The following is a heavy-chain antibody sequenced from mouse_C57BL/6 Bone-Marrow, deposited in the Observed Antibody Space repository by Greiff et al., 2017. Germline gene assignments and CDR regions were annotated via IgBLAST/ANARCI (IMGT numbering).Heavy chain of an antibody. CDR1: GFTFSSYG. Sequence: EVKVVESGGDLVKPGGSLKLSCAASGFTFSSYGMSWVRQTPDKRLEWVATISSGGSYTYYPDSVKGRFTISRDNAKNTLYLQMSSLKSEDTAMYYCARPGDPYYFDYWGQGTTLTVSS. J-gene: IGHJ2*01. V-gene: IGHV5-6*01. CDR2: ISSGGSYT. CDR3: ARPGDPYYFDY.